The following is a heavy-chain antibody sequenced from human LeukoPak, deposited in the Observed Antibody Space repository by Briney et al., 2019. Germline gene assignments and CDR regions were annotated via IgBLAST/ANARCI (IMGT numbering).Heavy chain of an antibody. D-gene: IGHD1-26*01. CDR1: GGSISSSSYY. Sequence: SETLSLTCTVSGGSISSSSYYWGWIRQPPGQGLEWIGTNHYSGSTYYNPSLKSRVTISVDTSKNQFSLKLSSVTAADTAVYYCARPNLLSGSYLGDAFDIWGQGTMVTVSA. CDR2: NHYSGST. J-gene: IGHJ3*02. V-gene: IGHV4-39*01. CDR3: ARPNLLSGSYLGDAFDI.